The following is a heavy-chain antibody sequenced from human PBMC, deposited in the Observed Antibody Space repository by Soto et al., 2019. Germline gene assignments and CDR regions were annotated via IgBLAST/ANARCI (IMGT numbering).Heavy chain of an antibody. Sequence: SVKVSCKASGGTFSSYAISWVRQAPGQGLEWMGGIIPIFGTANYAQKFQGRVTITADESTSTAYMELSSLRSEDTAVYYCARPYCSGGSCYDRAYYYYYGLDVRGQGTTVTVSS. J-gene: IGHJ6*02. CDR1: GGTFSSYA. CDR2: IIPIFGTA. V-gene: IGHV1-69*13. D-gene: IGHD2-15*01. CDR3: ARPYCSGGSCYDRAYYYYYGLDV.